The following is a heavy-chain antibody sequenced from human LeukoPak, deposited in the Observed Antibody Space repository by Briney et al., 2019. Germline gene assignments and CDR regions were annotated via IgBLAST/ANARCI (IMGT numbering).Heavy chain of an antibody. V-gene: IGHV4-39*01. CDR3: ARSYSSSSHYYYYYMDV. Sequence: SETLSLTCTVSCGSISSSSYYWGWIRQPPGKGLEWIGSIYYSGSTYYNPSLKSRVTISVDTSKNQFSLKLSSVTAADTAVYYCARSYSSSSHYYYYYMDVWGKGTTVTVSS. J-gene: IGHJ6*03. CDR1: CGSISSSSYY. CDR2: IYYSGST. D-gene: IGHD6-6*01.